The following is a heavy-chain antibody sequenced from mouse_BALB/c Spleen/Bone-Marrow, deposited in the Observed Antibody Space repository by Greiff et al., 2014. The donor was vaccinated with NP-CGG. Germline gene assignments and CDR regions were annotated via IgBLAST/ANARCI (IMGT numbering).Heavy chain of an antibody. CDR3: TRQGFAC. CDR2: ILPGSGNT. J-gene: IGHJ3*01. CDR1: GYTFSSYW. V-gene: IGHV1-9*01. Sequence: SGPELMKPGASVKISCKATGYTFSSYWIEWVKQRPGHGLEWIGEILPGSGNTHYNEKFKGEATFAADTSSNTAYMQLSSLTSEDSAVYYCTRQGFACWGQGTLVTVSA.